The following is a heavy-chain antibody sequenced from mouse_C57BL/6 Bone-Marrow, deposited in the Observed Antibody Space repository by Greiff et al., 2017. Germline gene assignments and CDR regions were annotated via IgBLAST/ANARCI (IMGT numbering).Heavy chain of an antibody. V-gene: IGHV1-82*01. Sequence: QVQLQQSGPELVKPGASVKISCKASGYAFSSSWMNWVKQRPGKGLEWIGRIYPGDGDTNYNGKFKGKDTLTADKSSSTAYMQLSSLTSEDSAVYFCARGITTVPSYWYFDVWGTGTTVTVAS. CDR1: GYAFSSSW. CDR2: IYPGDGDT. CDR3: ARGITTVPSYWYFDV. J-gene: IGHJ1*03. D-gene: IGHD1-1*01.